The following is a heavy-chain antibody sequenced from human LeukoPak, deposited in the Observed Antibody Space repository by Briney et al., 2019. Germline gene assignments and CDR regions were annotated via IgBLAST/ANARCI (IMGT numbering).Heavy chain of an antibody. CDR2: ISGSGVST. Sequence: QSGGSLRLSCAASGFTFSNFAMSWVRQAPGKGLEWVSAISGSGVSTYYADSVKGRFTISRDNSKNTLYLQMNSLRAEDTAVYYCAKGPGYSSGWWFDYWGQGTLVTVSS. D-gene: IGHD6-19*01. V-gene: IGHV3-23*01. CDR3: AKGPGYSSGWWFDY. CDR1: GFTFSNFA. J-gene: IGHJ4*02.